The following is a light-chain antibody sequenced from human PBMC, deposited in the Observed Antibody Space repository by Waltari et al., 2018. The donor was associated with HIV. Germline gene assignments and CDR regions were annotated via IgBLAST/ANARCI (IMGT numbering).Light chain of an antibody. J-gene: IGKJ2*01. V-gene: IGKV3D-15*03. CDR2: DAS. Sequence: IVMTQSPATLSVSPGESATLSCRAIQTISSNLAWYQQKPGQAPRLLIYDASIRATGIPARFSGSGSGTEFTLTVSILQSEDLAFYYCQQYHDWYTFGQGTKLEIK. CDR1: QTISSN. CDR3: QQYHDWYT.